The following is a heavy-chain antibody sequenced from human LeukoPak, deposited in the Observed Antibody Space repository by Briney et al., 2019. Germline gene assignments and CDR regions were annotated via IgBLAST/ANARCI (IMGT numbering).Heavy chain of an antibody. V-gene: IGHV4-4*02. CDR2: VYHSGST. CDR1: GGSISSSNW. D-gene: IGHD1-26*01. CDR3: ARSVFGGGSYSFDP. Sequence: SETLSLTCAVSGGSISSSNWWSWIRQPPGKGLEWIGEVYHSGSTNYNPSLKSRVTISVDKSKTQFSLKLSSVTAADTAVYYCARSVFGGGSYSFDPWGQGTLVTVSS. J-gene: IGHJ5*02.